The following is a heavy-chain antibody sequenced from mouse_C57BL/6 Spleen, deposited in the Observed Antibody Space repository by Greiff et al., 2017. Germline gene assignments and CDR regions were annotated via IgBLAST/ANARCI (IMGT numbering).Heavy chain of an antibody. CDR1: GYTFTSYW. CDR2: IDPGGGGT. V-gene: IGHV1-72*01. Sequence: QVQLQQPGAELVKPGASVKLSCKASGYTFTSYWMHWVKQRPGRGLEWIGRIDPGGGGTKYNEKFKGKATLTADKPSSTAYMHLSSLTSAASAVYSCAIEGIVTAGFADWGQGPLVTVSA. CDR3: AIEGIVTAGFAD. J-gene: IGHJ3*01. D-gene: IGHD1-2*01.